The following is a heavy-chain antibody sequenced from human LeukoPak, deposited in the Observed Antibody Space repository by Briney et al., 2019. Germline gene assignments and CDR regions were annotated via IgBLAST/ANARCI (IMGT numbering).Heavy chain of an antibody. CDR1: GYTFTDYY. CDR3: ARVKALGIVGSTTVLDP. CDR2: INPNTDGI. J-gene: IGHJ5*02. Sequence: ASVKVSCKASGYTFTDYYIHWVRQAPGQGLEWMGWINPNTDGINYAQNFRGRVTMTRDTSISTAYMVLSSLRSDDTAIYYCARVKALGIVGSTTVLDPWGQGTLVTVSS. D-gene: IGHD1-26*01. V-gene: IGHV1-2*02.